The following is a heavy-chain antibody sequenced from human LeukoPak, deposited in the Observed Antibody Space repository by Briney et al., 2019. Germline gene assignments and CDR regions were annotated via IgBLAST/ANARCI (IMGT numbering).Heavy chain of an antibody. Sequence: PGGSLRLSCAASGFTFSSYGMHWVRQAPGKGLEWVAVISYDGSNKYYADSVKGRFTISRDNSRNTLYLQMNSLRAEDTAVYYCARDTRYYDFWSGTDYWGQGTLVTVSS. CDR3: ARDTRYYDFWSGTDY. CDR1: GFTFSSYG. CDR2: ISYDGSNK. J-gene: IGHJ4*02. V-gene: IGHV3-30*03. D-gene: IGHD3-3*01.